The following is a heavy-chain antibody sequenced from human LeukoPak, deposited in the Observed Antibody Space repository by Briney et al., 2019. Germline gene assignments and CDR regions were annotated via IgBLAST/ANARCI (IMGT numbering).Heavy chain of an antibody. CDR2: IRYDGSNK. J-gene: IGHJ4*02. V-gene: IGHV3-30*02. D-gene: IGHD6-19*01. Sequence: PGGSLRLSCAVSGFTFSSYGMHWVRQAPGKGLEWVAFIRYDGSNKYYADSVRGRFTISRDNSKNTLYLQMNSLRAEDTAVYYCAKTPVPYSSGWYALDYWGQGTLVTVSS. CDR1: GFTFSSYG. CDR3: AKTPVPYSSGWYALDY.